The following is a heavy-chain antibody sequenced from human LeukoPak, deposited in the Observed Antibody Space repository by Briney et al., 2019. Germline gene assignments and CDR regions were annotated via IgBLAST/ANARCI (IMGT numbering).Heavy chain of an antibody. CDR2: IGGDSAST. CDR3: VKDLIVGDYYSSDNYYPPDAFDI. J-gene: IGHJ3*02. D-gene: IGHD3-10*01. CDR1: GFGFEDYV. V-gene: IGHV3-43*02. Sequence: PGRSLRLSCAASGFGFEDYVMHWVRQVPGKGLEWVALIGGDSASTYYADSLKGRFTISRDNSYNSLYLQMDRLRIEDTALYYCVKDLIVGDYYSSDNYYPPDAFDIWGQGTMVTVSS.